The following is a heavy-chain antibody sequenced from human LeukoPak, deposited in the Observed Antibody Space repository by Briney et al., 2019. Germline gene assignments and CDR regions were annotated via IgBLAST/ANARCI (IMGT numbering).Heavy chain of an antibody. CDR1: GGSISGYY. J-gene: IGHJ4*02. CDR2: VYYNGNT. D-gene: IGHD1-20*01. CDR3: ARVFDNWDLGHHFDY. V-gene: IGHV4-59*01. Sequence: SETLSLTCTVSGGSISGYYWSWIRQPPGKGLEWIGYVYYNGNTYYNPSFESRLTISLETSKNQLSLKLRSVTSADAAMYYCARVFDNWDLGHHFDYWGQGALVTVSS.